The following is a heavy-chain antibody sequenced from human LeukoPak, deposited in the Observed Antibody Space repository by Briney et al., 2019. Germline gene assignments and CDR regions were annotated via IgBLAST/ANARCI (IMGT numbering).Heavy chain of an antibody. J-gene: IGHJ4*02. CDR1: GGSISSYY. CDR2: IYYSGST. CDR3: ARDMSRGGDGYNI. Sequence: SETLSLTCTVSGGSISSYYWSWIRQPPGKGLEWIGYIYYSGSTNYNPSLKSRVTISVDTSKNQFSLKLSSVTAADTAVYYCARDMSRGGDGYNIWGQGTLVTVSS. D-gene: IGHD5-24*01. V-gene: IGHV4-59*01.